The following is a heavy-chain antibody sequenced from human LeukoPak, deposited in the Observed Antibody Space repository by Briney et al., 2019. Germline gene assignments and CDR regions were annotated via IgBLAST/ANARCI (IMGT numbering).Heavy chain of an antibody. CDR2: IYYSGST. Sequence: KPSETLSLTCAVSGGSISSSSYYWGWIRQPPGKGLEWIGSIYYSGSTYYNPSLKSRVTISVDTSKNQFSLKLSSVTAADTAVFYCARRVTGNRRGKWFDPWGQGTLVTVSS. CDR3: ARRVTGNRRGKWFDP. J-gene: IGHJ5*02. V-gene: IGHV4-39*01. D-gene: IGHD1-20*01. CDR1: GGSISSSSYY.